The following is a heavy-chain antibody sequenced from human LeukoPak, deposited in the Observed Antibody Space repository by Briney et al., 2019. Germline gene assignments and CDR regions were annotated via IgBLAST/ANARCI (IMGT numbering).Heavy chain of an antibody. D-gene: IGHD3-22*01. CDR3: AKVISSGYSFWPFDY. CDR2: FDPEDGET. V-gene: IGHV1-24*01. Sequence: ASVKVSCKVSGYTLTELSMHWVRQAPGKGLEWMGGFDPEDGETIYAQKFQGRVTMTEDTSTDTAYMELSSLRSEDTAVYYCAKVISSGYSFWPFDYWGQGTLVTVSS. J-gene: IGHJ4*02. CDR1: GYTLTELS.